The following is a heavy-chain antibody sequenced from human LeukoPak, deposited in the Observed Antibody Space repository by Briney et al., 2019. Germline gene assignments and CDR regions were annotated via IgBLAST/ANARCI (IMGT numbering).Heavy chain of an antibody. D-gene: IGHD6-19*01. CDR2: ISGSGGST. CDR1: GFTFSSYA. Sequence: AGGSLRLSCAASGFTFSSYAMSGVRKAPGKGLEWVSAISGSGGSTYYADSVKGRFTISRDNSKNTLYLQMNSLRAENTAVYYCAKDPGYSSGWYFSTWGQGTLVTVSS. CDR3: AKDPGYSSGWYFST. J-gene: IGHJ5*02. V-gene: IGHV3-23*01.